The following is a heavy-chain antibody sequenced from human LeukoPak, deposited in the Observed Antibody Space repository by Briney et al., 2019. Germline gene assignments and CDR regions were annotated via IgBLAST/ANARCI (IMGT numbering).Heavy chain of an antibody. Sequence: ASVKVSCKASGYTFTGYYMHWVRQAPGQGLEWMGWINPNSGGTNYAQKFQGRVTMTRDTSISTAYMELSRLRSDDTAVYYCARDSLIPSYYGMDVWGQGTTVTVSS. CDR2: INPNSGGT. V-gene: IGHV1-2*02. J-gene: IGHJ6*02. CDR3: ARDSLIPSYYGMDV. CDR1: GYTFTGYY. D-gene: IGHD2-21*01.